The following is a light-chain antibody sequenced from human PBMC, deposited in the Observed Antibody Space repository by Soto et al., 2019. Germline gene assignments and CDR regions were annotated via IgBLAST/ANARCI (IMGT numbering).Light chain of an antibody. V-gene: IGKV1-5*03. CDR2: KAS. J-gene: IGKJ1*01. Sequence: DIQMTQSPSTLSASVGDRVTITCRASQSTSSWLAWYQHKPGKAPKLLIYKASTLKSGVPSRFSGSGSGTEFTLTSSSLQPDDFATYYCQHYNSYSEAFGQGTKVDIK. CDR1: QSTSSW. CDR3: QHYNSYSEA.